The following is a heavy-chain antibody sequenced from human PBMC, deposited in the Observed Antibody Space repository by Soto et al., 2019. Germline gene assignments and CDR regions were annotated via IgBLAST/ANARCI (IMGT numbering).Heavy chain of an antibody. CDR2: IYYSGST. CDR3: ARYPSAAAAPLFDY. D-gene: IGHD6-13*01. J-gene: IGHJ4*02. CDR1: GGSIGSGGYY. V-gene: IGHV4-31*03. Sequence: QVQLQESGPGLVKPSQTLSLTCTVSGGSIGSGGYYWSWIRQHPGKGLEWIGYIYYSGSTYYNPSLKSRVTISVDTSKNQFSLKLSSVTAADTAVYYCARYPSAAAAPLFDYWGQGTLVTVSS.